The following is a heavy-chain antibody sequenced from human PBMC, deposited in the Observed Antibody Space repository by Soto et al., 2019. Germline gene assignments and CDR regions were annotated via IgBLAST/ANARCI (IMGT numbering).Heavy chain of an antibody. V-gene: IGHV3-23*01. Sequence: EVQLLESGGGLVQPGGSLRLSCAASGFTFSSYAMSWVSQAPGKGLEWVSAISGSGGSTYYADSVKGRFTISRDNSKNTLYLQMNSLRAEDTAVYYCAKEVRSMIVVVITSFDYWGQGTLVTVSS. CDR1: GFTFSSYA. J-gene: IGHJ4*02. CDR3: AKEVRSMIVVVITSFDY. D-gene: IGHD3-22*01. CDR2: ISGSGGST.